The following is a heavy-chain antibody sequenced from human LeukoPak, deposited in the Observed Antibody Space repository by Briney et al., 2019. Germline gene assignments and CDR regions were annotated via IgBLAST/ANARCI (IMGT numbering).Heavy chain of an antibody. J-gene: IGHJ4*02. V-gene: IGHV3-7*01. CDR3: ARDYYRSPTH. CDR1: GFTFSSYG. D-gene: IGHD3-10*01. Sequence: GGSLRLSCAASGFTFSSYGMHWVRQAPGKGLEWVANIKQDGSEKYYVDSVKGRFTISRDNAKNSLYLQMNSLRAEDTAVYYCARDYYRSPTHWGQGTQVTVSS. CDR2: IKQDGSEK.